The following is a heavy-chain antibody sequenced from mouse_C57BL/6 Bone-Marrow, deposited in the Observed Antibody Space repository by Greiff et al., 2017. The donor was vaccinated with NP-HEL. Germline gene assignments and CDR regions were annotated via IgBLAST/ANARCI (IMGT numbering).Heavy chain of an antibody. J-gene: IGHJ4*01. Sequence: EVKVVESGGGLVQPGGSLSLSCAASGFTFTDYYMRWVRQPPGKALEWLGFISNKANGYTTEYSASVKGRFTISRDNSQSILYLQMHALGAEDSATYYCARASYYDYADEPFYAMDYWGQGTSVTVSA. CDR3: ARASYYDYADEPFYAMDY. CDR1: GFTFTDYY. CDR2: ISNKANGYTT. V-gene: IGHV7-3*01. D-gene: IGHD2-4*01.